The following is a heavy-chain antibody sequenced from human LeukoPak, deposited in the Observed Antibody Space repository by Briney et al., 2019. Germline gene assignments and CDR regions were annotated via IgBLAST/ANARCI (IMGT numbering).Heavy chain of an antibody. CDR3: AKGGYGGNYYMDV. V-gene: IGHV3-11*01. D-gene: IGHD4-23*01. CDR2: ISSSGSTI. J-gene: IGHJ6*03. Sequence: GGSLRLSCAASGFTFSDYYMSWIRQAPGKGLEWVSYISSSGSTIYYADSVKGRFTISRDNSKNSLYLQMNSLRAEDTALYYCAKGGYGGNYYMDVWGKGTTVTVSS. CDR1: GFTFSDYY.